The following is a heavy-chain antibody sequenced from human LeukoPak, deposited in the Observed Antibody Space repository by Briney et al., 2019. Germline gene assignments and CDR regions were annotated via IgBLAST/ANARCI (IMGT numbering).Heavy chain of an antibody. CDR1: GYTFTGYY. CDR2: INPNSGGT. V-gene: IGHV1-2*02. J-gene: IGHJ4*02. Sequence: ASVKVSCKASGYTFTGYYMHWVRQAPGQGLEWMGWINPNSGGTNYAQKFQGRVTTTRDTSISTAYMELSRLRSDDTAVYYCARVRKVSPHYDYWGQGTLVTVSS. CDR3: ARVRKVSPHYDY. D-gene: IGHD2-8*01.